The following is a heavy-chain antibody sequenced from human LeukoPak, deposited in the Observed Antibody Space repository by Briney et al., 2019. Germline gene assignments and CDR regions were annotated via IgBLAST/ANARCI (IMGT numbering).Heavy chain of an antibody. CDR1: GGSFSGYY. Sequence: SETLSLTCAVYGGSFSGYYWSWIRQPPGEGLEWIGEINHSGSTNYNPSLKSRVTLSVDTSKHQFSLKLSSVNAADTAVFYCARRVWGSYRYTDFDYWGQGTLVTVSS. CDR3: ARRVWGSYRYTDFDY. D-gene: IGHD3-16*02. CDR2: INHSGST. J-gene: IGHJ4*02. V-gene: IGHV4-34*01.